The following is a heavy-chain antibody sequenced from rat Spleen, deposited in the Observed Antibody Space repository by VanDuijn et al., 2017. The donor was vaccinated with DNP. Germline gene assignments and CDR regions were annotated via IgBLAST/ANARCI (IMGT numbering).Heavy chain of an antibody. CDR3: ARHNYSYSPHWFFDF. J-gene: IGHJ1*01. V-gene: IGHV5-7*01. Sequence: EVQLVESGGGLVQPGRSLKVSCAASGFSFTNYNMAWVRQAPKKGLEWVATIRYDGSNTYYRDSVKGRFTISRDKTKSTLYLQMDSLRSEDTATYYCARHNYSYSPHWFFDFWGPGTMVTVSS. CDR2: IRYDGSNT. CDR1: GFSFTNYN. D-gene: IGHD1-2*01.